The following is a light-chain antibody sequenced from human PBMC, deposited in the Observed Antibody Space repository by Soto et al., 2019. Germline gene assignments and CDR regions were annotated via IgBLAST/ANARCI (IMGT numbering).Light chain of an antibody. CDR1: QSVSSY. Sequence: EIVLTQSPATLSLSPGERATLSCRASQSVSSYLAWSQQKPGQAPRLLIYDASNRATGIPARFSGSGSGTDFTLTISSLEPEDFAVYYCQQRSNWLLTFGGGTKVAIK. V-gene: IGKV3-11*01. CDR3: QQRSNWLLT. J-gene: IGKJ4*01. CDR2: DAS.